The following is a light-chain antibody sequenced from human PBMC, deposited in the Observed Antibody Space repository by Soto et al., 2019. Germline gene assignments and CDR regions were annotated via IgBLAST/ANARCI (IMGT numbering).Light chain of an antibody. CDR1: QSVSSY. CDR2: DAS. J-gene: IGKJ1*01. CDR3: QQRSNWPWT. V-gene: IGKV3-11*01. Sequence: EIVLTQSPATLSLSPGDRATLSCRASQSVSSYLAWYQQKPGQAPRLLIYDASNRATGIPVRFSGSGSGTDFTLTISSLEPEDFAVYYSQQRSNWPWTFGQGTKGDIK.